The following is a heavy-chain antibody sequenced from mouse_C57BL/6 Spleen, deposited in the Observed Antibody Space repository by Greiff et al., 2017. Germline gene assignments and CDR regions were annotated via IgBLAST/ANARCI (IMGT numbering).Heavy chain of an antibody. V-gene: IGHV1-18*01. Sequence: EVQLQQSGPELVKPGASVTIPCKASGYTFTDYNMDWVKQSHGKSLEWIGDINPNHGGNIYNQKFKGKATLTVDKSSRTAYMELRRLTSEDTAVYYCARRGHFYYGSYYYAMDYWGQGTSVTVSS. CDR1: GYTFTDYN. CDR3: ARRGHFYYGSYYYAMDY. D-gene: IGHD1-1*01. J-gene: IGHJ4*01. CDR2: INPNHGGN.